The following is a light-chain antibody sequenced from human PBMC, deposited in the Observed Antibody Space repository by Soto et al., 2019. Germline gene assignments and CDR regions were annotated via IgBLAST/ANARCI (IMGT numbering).Light chain of an antibody. J-gene: IGLJ1*01. CDR1: SSDVGGYNY. CDR2: DVS. Sequence: QSALTQPASGSGCPGQSITSCCTGTSSDVGGYNYVSWYQQHPGKAPKFMIYDVSNRPSGVSNRFSGSKSGNTASLTISGLQAEDEADYYCSSYTTSNTRQIVFVTGTKVTVL. V-gene: IGLV2-14*01. CDR3: SSYTTSNTRQIV.